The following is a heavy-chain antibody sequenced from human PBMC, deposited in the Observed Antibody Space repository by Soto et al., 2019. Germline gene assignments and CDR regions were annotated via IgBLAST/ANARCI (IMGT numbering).Heavy chain of an antibody. V-gene: IGHV3-74*01. Sequence: LXLSFAASWFTCSSYWVHWVRQAPVKGLVWVSRINSDGSSTSYSDSVKGRFTISRDNAKNTLYLQMNSLRAEDTAVYYCARVGSFRPYYYYGMDVWGQGTTVTVSS. CDR1: WFTCSSYW. J-gene: IGHJ6*02. D-gene: IGHD3-10*01. CDR2: INSDGSST. CDR3: ARVGSFRPYYYYGMDV.